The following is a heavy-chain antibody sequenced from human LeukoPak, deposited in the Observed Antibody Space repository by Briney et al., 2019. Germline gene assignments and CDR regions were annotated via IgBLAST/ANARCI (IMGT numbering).Heavy chain of an antibody. Sequence: SETLSLTCTVSGGSISGYYWTWIRQPPGKGLEWIGYIYYSGSTNYNPSLKSRVTISVDTSKNQFSLKLSSVTAADTAVYYCARGSIAVAGDDLDYWGQGTLVTVSS. J-gene: IGHJ4*02. CDR1: GGSISGYY. V-gene: IGHV4-59*01. CDR2: IYYSGST. D-gene: IGHD6-19*01. CDR3: ARGSIAVAGDDLDY.